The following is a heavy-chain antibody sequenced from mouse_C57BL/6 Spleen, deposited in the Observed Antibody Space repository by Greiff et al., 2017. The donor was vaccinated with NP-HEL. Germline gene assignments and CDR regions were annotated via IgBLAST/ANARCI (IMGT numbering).Heavy chain of an antibody. CDR3: ARYNYYGSSSYFDY. Sequence: QVQLQQPGAELVRPGSSVKLSCKASGYTFTSYWMDWVKQRPGQGLEWIGNIYPSDSETHYNQKFKDKATLTVDKSSSTAYMQLSSLTSEDSAVYYCARYNYYGSSSYFDYWGQGTTLTVSS. J-gene: IGHJ2*01. CDR1: GYTFTSYW. CDR2: IYPSDSET. V-gene: IGHV1-61*01. D-gene: IGHD1-1*01.